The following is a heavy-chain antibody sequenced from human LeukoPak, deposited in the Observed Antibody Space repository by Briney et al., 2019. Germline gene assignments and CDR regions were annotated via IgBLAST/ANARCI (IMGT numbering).Heavy chain of an antibody. CDR3: ARDNFAAAGDHNFDI. J-gene: IGHJ3*02. D-gene: IGHD6-13*01. CDR1: GFTFSSHG. Sequence: GGSLRLSCAASGFTFSSHGMNWVRQAPGKGLEWVSYISISSSSVYYADSVKGRFTISRDNAKNSLYLQMNSLRAEDTAIYYCARDNFAAAGDHNFDIWGQGTMVTVSS. V-gene: IGHV3-48*04. CDR2: ISISSSSV.